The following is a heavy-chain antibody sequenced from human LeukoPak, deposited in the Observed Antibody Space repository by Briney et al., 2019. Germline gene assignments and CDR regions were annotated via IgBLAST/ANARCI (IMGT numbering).Heavy chain of an antibody. Sequence: SVKVSCKASGGTFSSYAISWVRQAPGQGLEWTGGIIPIFGTANYAQKFQGRVTITADESTSTAYMELSSLRSEDTAVYYCARGNWGWYYFDYWGQGTLVTVSS. V-gene: IGHV1-69*01. CDR1: GGTFSSYA. D-gene: IGHD7-27*01. CDR3: ARGNWGWYYFDY. CDR2: IIPIFGTA. J-gene: IGHJ4*02.